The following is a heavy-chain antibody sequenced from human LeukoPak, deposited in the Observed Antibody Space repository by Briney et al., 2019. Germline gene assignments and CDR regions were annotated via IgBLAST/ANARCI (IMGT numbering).Heavy chain of an antibody. CDR2: INRSGST. CDR3: ARAWRRQQLVMGGDY. V-gene: IGHV4-34*01. J-gene: IGHJ4*02. Sequence: RSETLSLTCAVYGGSFSGYYWSWIRQPPGKGLEWIGEINRSGSTNYNPSLKSRVTISVDTSKNQFSLKLSSVTAADTAVYYCARAWRRQQLVMGGDYWGQGTLVTVSS. CDR1: GGSFSGYY. D-gene: IGHD6-13*01.